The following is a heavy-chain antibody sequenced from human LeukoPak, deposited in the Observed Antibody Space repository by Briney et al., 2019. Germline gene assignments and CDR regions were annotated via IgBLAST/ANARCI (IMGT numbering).Heavy chain of an antibody. CDR3: ATRGTTATKYFEH. V-gene: IGHV3-23*01. J-gene: IGHJ4*02. D-gene: IGHD1-1*01. CDR1: GFTFSTDA. CDR2: ITSGGST. Sequence: QPGGSLRLSCAASGFTFSTDAMTWVRQAPGKGLEWVSTITSGGSTYYADSVKGRFTISRDNSKNMLHLQMKSLRAEDTAVYYCATRGTTATKYFEHWGQGTLVTVSS.